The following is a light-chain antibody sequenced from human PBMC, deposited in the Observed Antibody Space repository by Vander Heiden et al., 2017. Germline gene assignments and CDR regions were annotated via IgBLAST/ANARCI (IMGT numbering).Light chain of an antibody. Sequence: DIQMTQSPASLSASIRDGVTITCRASQTISRYLNWYQQKPGKAPKLLIYAASNLESGVPSRFSGSGSGTEFTLTISSLQPEDFATYYCQQTYTTPFTFGPGTKV. CDR1: QTISRY. CDR2: AAS. V-gene: IGKV1-39*01. CDR3: QQTYTTPFT. J-gene: IGKJ3*01.